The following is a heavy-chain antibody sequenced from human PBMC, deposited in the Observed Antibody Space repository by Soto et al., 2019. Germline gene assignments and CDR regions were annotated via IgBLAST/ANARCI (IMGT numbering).Heavy chain of an antibody. CDR2: IYRSGRT. J-gene: IGHJ4*02. CDR3: VRDERVYYFYN. D-gene: IGHD1-1*01. Sequence: SETLSLTCVVSGYSISSGYYWGWIRQPPGKGLEWIGSIYRSGRTYYNSTLKSRVTMSVDTSKNQFSLDLSSVTAADTAVYYCVRDERVYYFYNWGQGTLVTVSS. CDR1: GYSISSGYY. V-gene: IGHV4-38-2*02.